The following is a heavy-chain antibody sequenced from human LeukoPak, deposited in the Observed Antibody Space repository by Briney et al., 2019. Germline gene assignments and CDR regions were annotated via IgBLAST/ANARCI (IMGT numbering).Heavy chain of an antibody. D-gene: IGHD4-23*01. CDR2: IGKSGSDR. V-gene: IGHV3-48*03. J-gene: IGHJ4*02. Sequence: GGSLRLSCAVSGFSVSSYEMNWVPQAAGKGLEWVSYIGKSGSDRYYADPVKGRFTMSRDNAKNSLYLQMNSLRVDDTAVYYCARVGRSTVGGYWGQGTLVTVSS. CDR1: GFSVSSYE. CDR3: ARVGRSTVGGY.